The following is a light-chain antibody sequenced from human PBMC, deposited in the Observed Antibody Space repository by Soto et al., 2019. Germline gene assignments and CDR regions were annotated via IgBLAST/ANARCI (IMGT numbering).Light chain of an antibody. CDR2: EVS. V-gene: IGLV2-14*01. CDR3: SSYTTSNTWV. J-gene: IGLJ3*02. Sequence: QSALTQPASVSGSPGQSITISCSGSITDIGGYNYVSWYQHHSGKAPKLMIYEVSNRPSGLSNRFSGSKSGNTASLTISGLQAEDEGDYYCSSYTTSNTWVFGGGTKLTVL. CDR1: ITDIGGYNY.